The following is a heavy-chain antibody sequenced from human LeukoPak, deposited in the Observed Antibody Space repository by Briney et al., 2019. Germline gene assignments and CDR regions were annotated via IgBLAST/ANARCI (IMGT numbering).Heavy chain of an antibody. D-gene: IGHD1/OR15-1a*01. Sequence: GGSLRLSCAASGFTFSSYGMSWVRQAPGKGLEWVSAISGSGVSTYYADSVKGRFTISRDNSKNTLYLQMNSLRAEDTAVYYCARGTWLNKLFDYWGQGTLVTVSS. CDR3: ARGTWLNKLFDY. V-gene: IGHV3-23*01. CDR1: GFTFSSYG. CDR2: ISGSGVST. J-gene: IGHJ4*02.